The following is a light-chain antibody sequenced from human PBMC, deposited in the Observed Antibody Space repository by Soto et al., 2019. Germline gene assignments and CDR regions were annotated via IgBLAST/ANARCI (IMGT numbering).Light chain of an antibody. CDR3: QHYNWHSYT. V-gene: IGKV1-5*03. Sequence: TQSPATLSVSVGDRVTITCRASQSISSWLAWYQQKPGKAPKLLIYKASSLESGVPSRFSGSGSGTEITLTISILQHDYVATYCQQHYNWHSYTFGQGTKVDIK. CDR2: KAS. J-gene: IGKJ2*01. CDR1: QSISSW.